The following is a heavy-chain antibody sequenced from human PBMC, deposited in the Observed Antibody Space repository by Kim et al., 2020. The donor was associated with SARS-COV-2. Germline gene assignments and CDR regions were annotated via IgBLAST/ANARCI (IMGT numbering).Heavy chain of an antibody. Sequence: YAEPVKGRFTNSRDNAKNSLYLQMNSLRAEDTAVYYCARGGRIAVADTDYWGQGTLVTVSS. J-gene: IGHJ4*02. V-gene: IGHV3-21*01. D-gene: IGHD6-19*01. CDR3: ARGGRIAVADTDY.